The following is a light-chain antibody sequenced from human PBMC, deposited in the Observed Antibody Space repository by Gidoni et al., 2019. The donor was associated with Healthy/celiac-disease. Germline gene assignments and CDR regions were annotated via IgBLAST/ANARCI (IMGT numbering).Light chain of an antibody. J-gene: IGLJ3*02. V-gene: IGLV1-40*01. CDR2: GNS. CDR3: QSYDSSLSGWV. Sequence: QSVLTQPPSVSVAPGHSVTISCTGSSSNIGAGYDVHWYQQLPGTAPKLLIYGNSNRPSGVPDRFSGSKSGTSASLAITGLQAEDEADYYCQSYDSSLSGWVFGGGTKLTVL. CDR1: SSNIGAGYD.